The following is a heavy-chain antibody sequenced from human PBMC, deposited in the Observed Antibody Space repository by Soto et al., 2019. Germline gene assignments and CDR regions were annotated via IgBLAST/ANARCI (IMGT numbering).Heavy chain of an antibody. Sequence: PGGSLRLSCAASGFTFSSYAMSWVRQAPGKGLEWVSAISGSGGSTYYADSVKGRFTISRDNSKNTLYLQMNSLRAEDTAVYYCAKSSAITPKWELPSLDYWGQGTLVTVSS. CDR3: AKSSAITPKWELPSLDY. CDR1: GFTFSSYA. D-gene: IGHD1-26*01. V-gene: IGHV3-23*01. J-gene: IGHJ4*02. CDR2: ISGSGGST.